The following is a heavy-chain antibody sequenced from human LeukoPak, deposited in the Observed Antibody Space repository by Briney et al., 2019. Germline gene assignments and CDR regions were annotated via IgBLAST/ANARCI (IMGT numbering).Heavy chain of an antibody. CDR1: AFTLGDWY. V-gene: IGHV3-11*01. CDR2: ISNIGTTT. J-gene: IGHJ4*02. D-gene: IGHD2-21*02. CDR3: ACDFRYLGHDF. Sequence: PGGSPRLSCTASAFTLGDWYMSWIRQAPGKGLEWISYISNIGTTTYYAESVKGRFTISRDNAKNSLYLQMNSLRAEDTAVYYCACDFRYLGHDFWGQGTLVTVSS.